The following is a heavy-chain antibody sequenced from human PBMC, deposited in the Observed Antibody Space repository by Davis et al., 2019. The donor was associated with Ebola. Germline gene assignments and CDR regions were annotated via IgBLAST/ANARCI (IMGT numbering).Heavy chain of an antibody. D-gene: IGHD2-2*01. V-gene: IGHV3-74*01. CDR3: AKDGSAMIDYYFDY. CDR1: GFTFSTFW. J-gene: IGHJ4*02. Sequence: GESLKISCAASGFTFSTFWMHWVRQAPGKGLEWVSRINYDGSSTSYADSVKGRFTISRDNAKNTVSLHMNSLRGEDTAVYYCAKDGSAMIDYYFDYWGQGTLVTVSS. CDR2: INYDGSST.